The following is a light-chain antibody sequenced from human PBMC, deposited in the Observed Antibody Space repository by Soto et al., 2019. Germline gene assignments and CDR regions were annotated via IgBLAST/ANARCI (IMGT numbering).Light chain of an antibody. CDR3: QPYNNWPLT. J-gene: IGKJ4*01. V-gene: IGKV3-15*01. CDR2: DTS. Sequence: TLSPATLSVSPGQRATLSCRASQSVSNYLVWYQQKPGQTPRLLIYDTSTRATGVPTRFSGSRSGAEFTLTINSLQSEDFAVYYCQPYNNWPLTFGGGTKVDIK. CDR1: QSVSNY.